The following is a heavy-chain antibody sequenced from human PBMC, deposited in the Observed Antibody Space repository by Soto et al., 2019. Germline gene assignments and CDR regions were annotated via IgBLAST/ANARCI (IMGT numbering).Heavy chain of an antibody. D-gene: IGHD2-15*01. CDR2: ISSSSSTI. Sequence: GALRLSCAASGFTFSSYSMNWVRQAPGKGLEWVSYISSSSSTIYYADSVKGRFTISRDNAKNSLYLQMNSLRAEDTAVYYCASIGLGYCSGGSCSRPSAYYYYMDVWGKGTTVTVSS. V-gene: IGHV3-48*01. CDR1: GFTFSSYS. J-gene: IGHJ6*03. CDR3: ASIGLGYCSGGSCSRPSAYYYYMDV.